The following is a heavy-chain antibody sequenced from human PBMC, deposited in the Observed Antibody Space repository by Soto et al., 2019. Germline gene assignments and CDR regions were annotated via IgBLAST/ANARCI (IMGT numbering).Heavy chain of an antibody. Sequence: EVQLLESGGGLVQPGGSLRLSCAASGFTFSSYAMSWVRQAPGKGLEWVSAISGSGGSTYYADTEKGRFTISRDNSKNSLYLQMNSLRAEDTAVYYCAKEPSKDSYGSGSYYNGYFDYWGQGTLVTVSS. CDR3: AKEPSKDSYGSGSYYNGYFDY. J-gene: IGHJ4*02. V-gene: IGHV3-23*01. CDR1: GFTFSSYA. CDR2: ISGSGGST. D-gene: IGHD3-10*01.